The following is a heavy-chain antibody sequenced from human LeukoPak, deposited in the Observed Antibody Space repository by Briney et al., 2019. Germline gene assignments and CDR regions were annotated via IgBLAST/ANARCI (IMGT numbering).Heavy chain of an antibody. J-gene: IGHJ4*02. D-gene: IGHD6-19*01. CDR3: ARVGSGRTIDY. CDR2: ISSGSSPI. CDR1: GFTFSSYG. Sequence: PGGSLRLSCAAAGFTFSSYGMNWVRQAPGKGLQWVSFISSGSSPIYYADSVKGRFTISRDNAKNSLYLQMNSLRAEDTALYYCARVGSGRTIDYWGQGTLVTVSS. V-gene: IGHV3-48*04.